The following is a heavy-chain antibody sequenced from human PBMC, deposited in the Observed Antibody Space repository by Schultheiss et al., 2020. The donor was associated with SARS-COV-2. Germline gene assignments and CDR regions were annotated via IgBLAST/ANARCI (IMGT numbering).Heavy chain of an antibody. CDR1: GFTFSSYA. V-gene: IGHV3-21*01. CDR2: ISSSSSYI. CDR3: AKDNDSSGYYPGGFGY. D-gene: IGHD3-22*01. Sequence: GGSLRLSCAASGFTFSSYAMNWVRQAPGKGLEWVSSISSSSSYIYYADSVKGRFTISRDNSKNTLYLQMNSLRAEDTAVYYCAKDNDSSGYYPGGFGYWGQGTLVTVSS. J-gene: IGHJ4*02.